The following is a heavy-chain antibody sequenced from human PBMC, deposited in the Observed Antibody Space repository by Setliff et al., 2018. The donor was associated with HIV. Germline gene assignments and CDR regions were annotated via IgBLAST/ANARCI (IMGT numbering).Heavy chain of an antibody. D-gene: IGHD2-15*01. CDR3: ARRKGYCSGHSCLEFSWFDP. V-gene: IGHV4-59*08. Sequence: SETLSLTCSVSCDSFSSYYWSWIRQPPGKGLQWIGYIYPSGSTNYNPSLKSRVTISVDTSKNQFSLKLTSLTAADTAVYYCARRKGYCSGHSCLEFSWFDPWGQGTLVTVSS. CDR1: CDSFSSYY. CDR2: IYPSGST. J-gene: IGHJ5*02.